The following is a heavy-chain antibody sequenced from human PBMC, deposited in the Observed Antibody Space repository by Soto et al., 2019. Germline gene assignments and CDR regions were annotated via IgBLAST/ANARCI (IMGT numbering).Heavy chain of an antibody. J-gene: IGHJ3*02. Sequence: EVQLVESGGGLVQPGGSLRLSCAASGFTFSSYWMHWVRQSPRKGLVWVSRIKTDGSDTHYADSVKGRFTISRDNAKNTLYLQMNSLRDEDTAVYYCARPRTSDWAYDIWGQGTMVIVSS. CDR1: GFTFSSYW. V-gene: IGHV3-74*01. CDR2: IKTDGSDT. CDR3: ARPRTSDWAYDI. D-gene: IGHD3-9*01.